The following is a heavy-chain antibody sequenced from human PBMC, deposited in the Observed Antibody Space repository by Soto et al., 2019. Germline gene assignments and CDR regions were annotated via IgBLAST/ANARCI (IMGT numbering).Heavy chain of an antibody. J-gene: IGHJ5*02. CDR3: AKDPSKWVLLNWFDP. D-gene: IGHD1-26*01. Sequence: EVQLLESGGGLVQPGGSLRLSCAASGFTFSSYAMSWVRQAPGKGLEWVSAISGSGGSTYYADSVKGRFTISRDNSKNTLYLQMNSLRAGDTAVYYCAKDPSKWVLLNWFDPWGQGTLVTVSS. CDR1: GFTFSSYA. CDR2: ISGSGGST. V-gene: IGHV3-23*01.